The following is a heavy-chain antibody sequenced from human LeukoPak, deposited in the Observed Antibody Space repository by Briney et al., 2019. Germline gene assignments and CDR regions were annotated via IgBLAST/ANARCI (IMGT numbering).Heavy chain of an antibody. D-gene: IGHD3-22*01. J-gene: IGHJ4*02. V-gene: IGHV1-18*01. CDR2: IHTYNGHT. Sequence: GASVKVSCKSSGYTFNSYGITWVRQAPGQGLEWMGWIHTYNGHTNYAQKLQGRVTMTTDTSTSTAYMELRSLRSDDTAVYYCARELLDSSGYSLDYWGQGTLVTVSS. CDR3: ARELLDSSGYSLDY. CDR1: GYTFNSYG.